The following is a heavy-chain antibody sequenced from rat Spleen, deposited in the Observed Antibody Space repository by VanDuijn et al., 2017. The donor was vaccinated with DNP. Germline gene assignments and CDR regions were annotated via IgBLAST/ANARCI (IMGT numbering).Heavy chain of an antibody. CDR2: KQNGGST. Sequence: QVQLKESGPGLVQPSQTLSLTCTVSGFSLTSYHVHWVRQPPGKGLEWMGRKQNGGSTDYNSALKSRLSISRDTSRNQVFLKLNSLQTDDTGTYYCARDLYDLDYWGQGIMVTVSS. J-gene: IGHJ2*01. D-gene: IGHD1-12*01. V-gene: IGHV2-27*01. CDR3: ARDLYDLDY. CDR1: GFSLTSYH.